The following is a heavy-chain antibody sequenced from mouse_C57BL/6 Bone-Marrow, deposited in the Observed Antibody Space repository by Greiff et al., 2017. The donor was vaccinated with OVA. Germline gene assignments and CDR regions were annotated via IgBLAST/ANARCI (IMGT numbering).Heavy chain of an antibody. J-gene: IGHJ1*03. CDR1: GFTFTDYY. Sequence: EVQRVESGGGLVQPGGSLSLSCAASGFTFTDYYMSWVRQPPGKALEWLGFIRNKANGYTTEYSASVKGRFTISRDNSQSILYLQMNALRAEDSATNDCARYSALYYYGSSSHWYFEVWGTGTTVTVSS. V-gene: IGHV7-3*01. CDR2: IRNKANGYTT. D-gene: IGHD1-1*01. CDR3: ARYSALYYYGSSSHWYFEV.